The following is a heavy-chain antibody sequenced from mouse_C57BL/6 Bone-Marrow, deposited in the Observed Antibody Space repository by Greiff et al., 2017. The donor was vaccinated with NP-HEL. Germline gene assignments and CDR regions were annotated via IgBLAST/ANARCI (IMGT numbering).Heavy chain of an antibody. CDR1: GYTFTDYY. V-gene: IGHV1-26*01. Sequence: EVQLQQSGPELVKPGASVKISCKASGYTFTDYYMNWVKQSHGKSLEWIGDINPNNGGTSYNQKFKGKATLTVDKSSSTAYMELRSLTSEDSAVYYCALDSSGYDDWGQGTLVTVSA. CDR2: INPNNGGT. CDR3: ALDSSGYDD. J-gene: IGHJ3*01. D-gene: IGHD3-2*02.